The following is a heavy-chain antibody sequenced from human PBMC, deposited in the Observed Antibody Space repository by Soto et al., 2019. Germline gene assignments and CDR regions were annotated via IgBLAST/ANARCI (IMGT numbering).Heavy chain of an antibody. D-gene: IGHD3-10*01. V-gene: IGHV4-30-4*01. CDR1: GGSISSGDYH. CDR3: ARVVRGVINWFDP. CDR2: IYYSGST. Sequence: SETLSLTCSVSGGSISSGDYHWSWIRQPPGKGLEWIGYIYYSGSTYYNPSLKSRVTISVDTSKNQFSLKLSSVTAADTAVYYCARVVRGVINWFDPWGQGTLVTVSS. J-gene: IGHJ5*02.